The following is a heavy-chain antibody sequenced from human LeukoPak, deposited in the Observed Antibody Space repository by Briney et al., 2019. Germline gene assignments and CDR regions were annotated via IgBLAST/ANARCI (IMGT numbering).Heavy chain of an antibody. D-gene: IGHD5-12*01. CDR3: ARRDTWRLRPIDY. J-gene: IGHJ4*02. CDR1: GGSFSGYY. V-gene: IGHV4-34*01. CDR2: ISHSGST. Sequence: SETLSLTCAVYGGSFSGYYWSWIRQPPGKGLEWIGEISHSGSTNYNPSLKSRVTISVDTSKNQFSLKLSSVTAADTAVYYCARRDTWRLRPIDYWGQGTLVTVSS.